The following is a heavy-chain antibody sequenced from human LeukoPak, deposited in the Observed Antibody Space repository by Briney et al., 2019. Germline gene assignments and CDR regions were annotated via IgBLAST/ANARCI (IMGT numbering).Heavy chain of an antibody. CDR3: ARVRTGAATRYYFHYHMDV. Sequence: GGSLRLSCAASGFTFSTYWMSWVRQAPGKGLEWVANIKQDGSEKYYVDSVKGRFTISRDNAKNSLYLQMNSLRAEDTAVYYCARVRTGAATRYYFHYHMDVWGKGTTVIISS. J-gene: IGHJ6*03. CDR1: GFTFSTYW. D-gene: IGHD2/OR15-2a*01. V-gene: IGHV3-7*01. CDR2: IKQDGSEK.